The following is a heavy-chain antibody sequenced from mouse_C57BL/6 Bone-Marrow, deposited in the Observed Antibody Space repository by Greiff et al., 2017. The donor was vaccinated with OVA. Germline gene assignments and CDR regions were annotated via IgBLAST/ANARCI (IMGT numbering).Heavy chain of an antibody. V-gene: IGHV4-1*01. CDR2: INPDSSTI. CDR3: ARLLYYYGSLYWYFDV. D-gene: IGHD1-1*01. CDR1: GIDFSRYW. J-gene: IGHJ1*03. Sequence: EVQLVESGGGLVQPGGSLKLSCAASGIDFSRYWMSWVRRAPGKGLEWIGEINPDSSTINYAPSLKDKFIISRDNAKNTLYLQMSKVRSEDTALDYCARLLYYYGSLYWYFDVWGTGTTVTVSS.